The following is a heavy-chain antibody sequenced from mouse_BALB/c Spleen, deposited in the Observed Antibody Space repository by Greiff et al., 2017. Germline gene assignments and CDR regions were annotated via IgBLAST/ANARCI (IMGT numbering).Heavy chain of an antibody. CDR1: GFTFTDYY. CDR2: IRNKANGYTT. CDR3: ARDKPRYYAMDY. Sequence: EAQGVVSGGGLVQPGGSLRLSCATSGFTFTDYYMSWVRQPPGKALEWLGFIRNKANGYTTEYSASVKGRFTISRDNSQSILYLQMNTLRAEDSATYYCARDKPRYYAMDYWDQGSSDSVAS. V-gene: IGHV7-3*02. J-gene: IGHJ4*01.